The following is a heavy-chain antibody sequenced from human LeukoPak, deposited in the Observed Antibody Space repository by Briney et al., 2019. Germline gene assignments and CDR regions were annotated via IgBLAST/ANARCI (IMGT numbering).Heavy chain of an antibody. Sequence: SETLSLTCTVSGGSISSYYWSWIRQPAGKGLEWIGRIYTSGSTNYNPSLKSRVTMSVDTSKNQFSLKLSPVTAADTAVYYCARVGYSGSTTGIDPWGQGTLVTVSS. D-gene: IGHD1-26*01. CDR1: GGSISSYY. CDR3: ARVGYSGSTTGIDP. CDR2: IYTSGST. V-gene: IGHV4-4*07. J-gene: IGHJ5*02.